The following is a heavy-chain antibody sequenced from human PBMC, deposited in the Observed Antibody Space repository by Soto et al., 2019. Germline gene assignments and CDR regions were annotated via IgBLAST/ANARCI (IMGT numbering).Heavy chain of an antibody. CDR1: GYSFTSYW. J-gene: IGHJ6*02. D-gene: IGHD3-10*01. Sequence: GESLKISCEGSGYSFTSYWISWVRQMPGKGLEWMGRIDPSDSYTNYSPSFQGHVTISADKSISTAYLQWSSLKASDTAMYYCARTRWLRYYYYGMDVWGQGTTVTVS. CDR2: IDPSDSYT. CDR3: ARTRWLRYYYYGMDV. V-gene: IGHV5-10-1*01.